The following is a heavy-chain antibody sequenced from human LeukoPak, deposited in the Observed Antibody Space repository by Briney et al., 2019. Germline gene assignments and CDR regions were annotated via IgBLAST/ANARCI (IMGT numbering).Heavy chain of an antibody. Sequence: GGSLRLSCAASGFTFSGYAMNWVRQAPGKGLEWVSGIGGSGGSTYYADSVKGRFTISRDNSKNTLYLQMNSLRAEDTAVYYCAKGRGATVVANFDYWGQGTLVTVSS. D-gene: IGHD4-23*01. CDR2: IGGSGGST. J-gene: IGHJ4*02. CDR3: AKGRGATVVANFDY. CDR1: GFTFSGYA. V-gene: IGHV3-23*01.